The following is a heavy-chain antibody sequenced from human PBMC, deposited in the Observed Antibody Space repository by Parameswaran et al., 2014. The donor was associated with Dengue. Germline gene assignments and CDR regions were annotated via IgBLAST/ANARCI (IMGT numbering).Heavy chain of an antibody. CDR1: GGSFSGYY. CDR3: ARRPGGLGELSLFDY. Sequence: GSLRLSCAVYGGSFSGYYWSWIRQPPGKGLEWIGSIYYSGSTYYNPSLKSRVTISVDTSKNQFSLKLSSVTAADTAVYYCARRPGGLGELSLFDYWGQGTLVTVSS. V-gene: IGHV4-34*01. J-gene: IGHJ4*02. D-gene: IGHD3-16*02. CDR2: IYYSGST.